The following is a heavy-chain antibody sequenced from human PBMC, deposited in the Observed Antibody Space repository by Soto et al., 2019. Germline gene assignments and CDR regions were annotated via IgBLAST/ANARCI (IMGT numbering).Heavy chain of an antibody. J-gene: IGHJ5*02. CDR1: GGSISSYY. Sequence: SETLSLTCTVSGGSISSYYWAWIRQPAGKGLEWIGRISVSVSTSSNPSLGGRVTMSADSSKNQFFLKLSSVTAADTAVYYCARDRPSEYTYGSSGWSDPWGQGTLVTVSS. CDR3: ARDRPSEYTYGSSGWSDP. D-gene: IGHD5-18*01. CDR2: ISVSVST. V-gene: IGHV4-4*07.